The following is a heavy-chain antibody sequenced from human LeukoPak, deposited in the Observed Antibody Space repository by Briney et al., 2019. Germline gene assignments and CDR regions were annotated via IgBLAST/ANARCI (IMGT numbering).Heavy chain of an antibody. D-gene: IGHD3-22*01. Sequence: ASVKVSCKASGYTFTGYYMDWVRQAPGQGLEWMGWINPNSGGTNYAQKFQGRVTMTRDTSISTAYMELSRLRSDDTAVYYCATEAAGTMIAGGYWGQGTLVTVSS. CDR1: GYTFTGYY. CDR3: ATEAAGTMIAGGY. J-gene: IGHJ4*02. CDR2: INPNSGGT. V-gene: IGHV1-2*02.